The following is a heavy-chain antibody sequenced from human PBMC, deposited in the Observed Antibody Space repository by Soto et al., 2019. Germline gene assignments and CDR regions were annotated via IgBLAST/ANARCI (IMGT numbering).Heavy chain of an antibody. CDR2: INHSGST. D-gene: IGHD3-22*01. CDR1: GGSFSGYY. Sequence: QVQLQQWGAGLLKPSETLSLTCAVYGGSFSGYYWSWIRQPPGKGLEWIGEINHSGSTNYNPSLKSRVTISVETSKNQFSLKLSSVTAADTAVYYCARGPVVTSRGVDYWGQGTLVTVSS. J-gene: IGHJ4*02. V-gene: IGHV4-34*01. CDR3: ARGPVVTSRGVDY.